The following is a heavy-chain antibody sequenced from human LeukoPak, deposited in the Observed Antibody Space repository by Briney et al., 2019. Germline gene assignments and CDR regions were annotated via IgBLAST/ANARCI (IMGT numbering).Heavy chain of an antibody. D-gene: IGHD3-9*01. V-gene: IGHV4-39*01. J-gene: IGHJ2*01. Sequence: SETLSLTCTVSGDSISSSSYSWGCIRQPPGKGLEWIGSIFYSGSTFYNPSLKSRLTTSAATSKNQFSLKLTSVTAADTAVYYCARRTYKILRGTEYGYWYFDLWGPGTRLTVSS. CDR2: IFYSGST. CDR1: GDSISSSSYS. CDR3: ARRTYKILRGTEYGYWYFDL.